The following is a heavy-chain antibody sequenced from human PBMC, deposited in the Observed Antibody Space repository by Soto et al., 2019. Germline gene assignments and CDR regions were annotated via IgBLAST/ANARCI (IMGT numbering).Heavy chain of an antibody. Sequence: LSETLSLTCAVYGGSFSGYYWSWIRQPPGKGLEWIGEINHSGSTNYNPSLKSRVTISVDTSKNQFSLKLSSVTAADTAVYYCARGLMVAATPTLPGYHYYTDVWGKGTTVTVSS. CDR1: GGSFSGYY. D-gene: IGHD2-15*01. J-gene: IGHJ6*03. V-gene: IGHV4-34*01. CDR3: ARGLMVAATPTLPGYHYYTDV. CDR2: INHSGST.